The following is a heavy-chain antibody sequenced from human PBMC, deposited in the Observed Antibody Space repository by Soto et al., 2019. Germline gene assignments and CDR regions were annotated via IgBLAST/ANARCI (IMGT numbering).Heavy chain of an antibody. J-gene: IGHJ6*02. CDR2: ISYTGST. V-gene: IGHV4-59*12. Sequence: SETLSLTCTVSGDSSTGYYWSWIRQPPGKTLEWIGYISYTGSTNYNPSLNSRLTLSLDSSKNQFSLKLSSVTAADTAVYYCARGSRIAARPNYYYYGMDVWGQGTTVTVSS. D-gene: IGHD6-6*01. CDR1: GDSSTGYY. CDR3: ARGSRIAARPNYYYYGMDV.